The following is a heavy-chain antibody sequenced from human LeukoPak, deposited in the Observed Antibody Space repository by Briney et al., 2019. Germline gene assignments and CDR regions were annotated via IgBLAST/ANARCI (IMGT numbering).Heavy chain of an antibody. D-gene: IGHD2-21*01. CDR2: IYSGGST. V-gene: IGHV3-53*01. CDR1: GFTVSSNY. Sequence: GGSLRLSCAASGFTVSSNYMSWVRQAPGKGLEWVSVIYSGGSTYYADSVKGRFTISRDNSKNTLYLQMNSLRAEDTAVYYCARGGREDWVYYMDVWGKGTTVTVSS. CDR3: ARGGREDWVYYMDV. J-gene: IGHJ6*03.